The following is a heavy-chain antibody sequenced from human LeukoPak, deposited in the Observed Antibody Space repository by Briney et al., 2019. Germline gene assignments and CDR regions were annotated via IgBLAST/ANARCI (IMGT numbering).Heavy chain of an antibody. CDR2: IKQDGSEK. D-gene: IGHD1-1*01. CDR3: AKDLHVREGTAFDI. CDR1: GFTFSSYW. Sequence: GGSLRLSCAASGFTFSSYWMSWVRQAPGKGLEWVANIKQDGSEKYYVDSVKGRFTISRDNAKNSLYLQMNSLRAEDTAVYYCAKDLHVREGTAFDIWGQGTMVTVSS. J-gene: IGHJ3*02. V-gene: IGHV3-7*01.